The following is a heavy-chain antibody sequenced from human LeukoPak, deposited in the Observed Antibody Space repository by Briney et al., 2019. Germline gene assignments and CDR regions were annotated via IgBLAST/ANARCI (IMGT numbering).Heavy chain of an antibody. CDR3: AREGYDILTGYSYDAFDI. CDR1: GSIFSNYW. V-gene: IGHV3-7*03. J-gene: IGHJ3*02. Sequence: GGSLRLSCAASGSIFSNYWMSWVRQAPGKGLEWVANIKQDGGEKYYVDSVKGRFTISRDNAKNSLYLQMNSLRAEDTAVYYCAREGYDILTGYSYDAFDIWGQGTMVTVSS. D-gene: IGHD3-9*01. CDR2: IKQDGGEK.